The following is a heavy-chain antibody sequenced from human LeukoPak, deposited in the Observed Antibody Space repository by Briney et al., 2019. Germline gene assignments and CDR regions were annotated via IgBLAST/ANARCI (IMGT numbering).Heavy chain of an antibody. CDR3: ARGGYSYGQIAY. CDR2: ISSSSDYI. Sequence: GGSLRLSCAASGFTFSSYNMNWVRQAPGKGLEWVSSISSSSDYIYYADSVKGRFTISRDSATNSLYLQMNSLRAEDTAVYYCARGGYSYGQIAYWGQGTLVIVSS. D-gene: IGHD5-18*01. V-gene: IGHV3-21*04. CDR1: GFTFSSYN. J-gene: IGHJ4*02.